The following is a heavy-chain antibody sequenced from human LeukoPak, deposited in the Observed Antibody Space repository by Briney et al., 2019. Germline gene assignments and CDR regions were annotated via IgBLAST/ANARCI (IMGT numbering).Heavy chain of an antibody. D-gene: IGHD2-2*01. J-gene: IGHJ4*02. V-gene: IGHV3-21*01. CDR1: GVTFSSYS. CDR2: ISSSSSYI. CDR3: ARGLGYCSSTSCYLDY. Sequence: GGSLRLSCAASGVTFSSYSMNWVRQAPGKGLEWVSSISSSSSYIYYADSVKGRFTISRDNAKNSLYLQMNSLRAEDTAVYYCARGLGYCSSTSCYLDYWGQGTLVTVSS.